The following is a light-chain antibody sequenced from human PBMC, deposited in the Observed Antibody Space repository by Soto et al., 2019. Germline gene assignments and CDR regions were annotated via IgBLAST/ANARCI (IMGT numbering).Light chain of an antibody. Sequence: QSALTQPPSASGSPGQSVTISCTGTSSDVGRYNYVSWFQQHPGKAPKLMIYEVSKRPSGVPDRFSGAKSGNTASLTVSGLQAEDEADYYCSSYVGTTDVLFGGGTKLTVL. CDR1: SSDVGRYNY. CDR3: SSYVGTTDVL. V-gene: IGLV2-8*01. J-gene: IGLJ2*01. CDR2: EVS.